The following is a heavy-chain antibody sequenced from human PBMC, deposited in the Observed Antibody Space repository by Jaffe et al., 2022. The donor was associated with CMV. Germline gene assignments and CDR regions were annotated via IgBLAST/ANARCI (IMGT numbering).Heavy chain of an antibody. CDR3: AKRSAYDSGASNLQH. D-gene: IGHD3-22*01. CDR1: GFTFSDYA. CDR2: ISASEDST. Sequence: EVQLLESGGGLVQPGGSLRLSCAASGFTFSDYAMSWVRQAPGKGLEWVSGISASEDSTYYADSVKGRFTISRDNSRNTLYLQMNSLRAEDTAVYYCAKRSAYDSGASNLQHWGQGTLVTVSS. V-gene: IGHV3-23*01. J-gene: IGHJ1*01.